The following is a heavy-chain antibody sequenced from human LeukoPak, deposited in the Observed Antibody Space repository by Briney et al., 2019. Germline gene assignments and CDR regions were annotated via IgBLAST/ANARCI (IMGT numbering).Heavy chain of an antibody. CDR3: ARHGEYQLLYVDY. D-gene: IGHD2-2*01. Sequence: SETLSLTCTVSGDSISSHYWSWIRQPPGKGLEWIGYMYYTGNTNYNPSLKSRVTISVDTSKNQFSLRLSSVTAADTAVYYRARHGEYQLLYVDYWGQGTLVTVSS. CDR1: GDSISSHY. CDR2: MYYTGNT. J-gene: IGHJ4*02. V-gene: IGHV4-59*08.